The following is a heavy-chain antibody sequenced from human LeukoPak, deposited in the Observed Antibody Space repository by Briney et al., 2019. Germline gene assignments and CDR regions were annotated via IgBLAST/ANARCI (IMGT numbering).Heavy chain of an antibody. CDR3: ARENRYYYGSGSYKGFLDY. J-gene: IGHJ4*02. D-gene: IGHD3-10*01. Sequence: SETLSLTCTVSGGSISSYYWNWIRQPPGKGLEWIGYIYYSGTTNYNPSLKSRVSMSVDTSKNQFSLKLSSVTAADTAVYYCARENRYYYGSGSYKGFLDYWGQGTLVTVSS. CDR1: GGSISSYY. CDR2: IYYSGTT. V-gene: IGHV4-59*01.